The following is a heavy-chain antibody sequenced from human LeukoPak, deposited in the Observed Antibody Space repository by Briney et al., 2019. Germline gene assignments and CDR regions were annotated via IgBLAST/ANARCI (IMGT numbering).Heavy chain of an antibody. D-gene: IGHD2-2*03. CDR3: ARDFGWISGLDY. J-gene: IGHJ4*02. CDR2: ISYNGSNK. CDR1: GFTFSSYA. Sequence: PGRSLRLSCAASGFTFSSYAMHWVRQAPGKGLEWVVVISYNGSNKYYADSVKGRFTISRDNSKNTLFLQMNSLRGEDTAVYYCARDFGWISGLDYWGQGTLVTVSS. V-gene: IGHV3-30-3*01.